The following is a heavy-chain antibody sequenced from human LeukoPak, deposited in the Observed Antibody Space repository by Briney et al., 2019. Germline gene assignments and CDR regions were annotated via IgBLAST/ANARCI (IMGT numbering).Heavy chain of an antibody. CDR3: ARLPAITTYDYYYTDV. CDR1: GGSISSSTHY. Sequence: SETLSLTCTVSGGSISSSTHYWGWIRQAPGKRLECIGTIYYSGSSYYNPSLKSRVTMSVDTSKNQFSLRLSSVTAADTAVYYCARLPAITTYDYYYTDVWGKGTMVTVSS. D-gene: IGHD3-16*01. CDR2: IYYSGSS. J-gene: IGHJ6*03. V-gene: IGHV4-39*01.